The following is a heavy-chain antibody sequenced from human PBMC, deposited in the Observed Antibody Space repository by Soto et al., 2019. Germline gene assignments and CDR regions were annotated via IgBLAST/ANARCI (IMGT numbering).Heavy chain of an antibody. V-gene: IGHV4-59*02. Sequence: SETLSLTWSVSGGSVLSFHWTWVRQPPGKGLGWVAFLGHGGSTDYNPSLKSRVAMSLDTSKNQVSLQLRSVTAADAAVYYWAVLRPDTKCRSGDCPYWMDPWGQGTPVTVPS. CDR1: GGSVLSFH. J-gene: IGHJ5*02. CDR2: LGHGGST. CDR3: AVLRPDTKCRSGDCPYWMDP. D-gene: IGHD2-21*02.